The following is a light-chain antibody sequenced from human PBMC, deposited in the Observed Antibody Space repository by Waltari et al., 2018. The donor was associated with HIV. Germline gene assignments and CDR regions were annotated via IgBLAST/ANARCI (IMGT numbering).Light chain of an antibody. CDR2: CDS. Sequence: YVLTQPPSVSVAPGKTASLACGGDNIGSNSVHWYQQKPGQAPVWGVYCDSERPSGSTEGMLGSNSGNTATLTISRVEAGDEADYYCQVWDTVTDQGVFGGGTKLTVL. V-gene: IGLV3-21*04. CDR1: NIGSNS. J-gene: IGLJ3*02. CDR3: QVWDTVTDQGV.